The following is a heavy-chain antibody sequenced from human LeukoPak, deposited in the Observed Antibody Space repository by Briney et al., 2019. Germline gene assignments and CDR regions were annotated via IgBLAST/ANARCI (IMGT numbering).Heavy chain of an antibody. Sequence: ASVKVSCKVSGYTLTELSMHWVRQAPGKGLEWMGGFDPEDSETIYAQKFQGRVTMTEDTSTDTAYMELSSLRSEDTAVYYCATVLRDGYNLPFDYWGQGTLVTVSS. V-gene: IGHV1-24*01. D-gene: IGHD5-24*01. CDR1: GYTLTELS. J-gene: IGHJ4*02. CDR3: ATVLRDGYNLPFDY. CDR2: FDPEDSET.